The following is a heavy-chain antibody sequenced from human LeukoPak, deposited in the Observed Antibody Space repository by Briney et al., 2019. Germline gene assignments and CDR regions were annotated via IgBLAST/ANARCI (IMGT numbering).Heavy chain of an antibody. V-gene: IGHV4-59*08. Sequence: SETLSLTCTVSGGSISTHYWSWIRQPPGKGLEWIGYVYNSGSTNYNPSLKSRVTISVDTSKNQFSLKLSSVTAADTAVYYCARHSPPHYGDQHAYWGQGTLVTVSS. CDR3: ARHSPPHYGDQHAY. CDR1: GGSISTHY. D-gene: IGHD4-17*01. J-gene: IGHJ4*02. CDR2: VYNSGST.